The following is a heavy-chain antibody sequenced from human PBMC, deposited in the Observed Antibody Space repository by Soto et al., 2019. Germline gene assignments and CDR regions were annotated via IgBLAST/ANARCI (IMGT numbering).Heavy chain of an antibody. CDR1: GFTFRNYA. D-gene: IGHD3-16*01. CDR2: ISYDGDNK. V-gene: IGHV3-30-3*01. Sequence: QVQLVESGGGVVQPGRSLTLSWAASGFTFRNYAMHWVRQAPGKGLEWVATISYDGDNKYYTDSVKGPFTISRDNSKNTLYLQMNSLRPEDTAVYYCARPWGQLSTYYYGMDTWGQGTTVTVSS. J-gene: IGHJ6*02. CDR3: ARPWGQLSTYYYGMDT.